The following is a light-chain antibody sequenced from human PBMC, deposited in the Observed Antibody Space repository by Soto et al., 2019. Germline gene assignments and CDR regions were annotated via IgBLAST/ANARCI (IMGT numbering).Light chain of an antibody. Sequence: QSALTQPASVSGSPGQSVTISCTGTSSDFGGYNLVSWYQQHPDKAPKLIIYEGSKRPSGVSNRFSGSKSGNTASLTISGLQAEDEADYYCCSYTGSINLRVSGTGTKLTVL. CDR1: SSDFGGYNL. V-gene: IGLV2-23*01. CDR2: EGS. CDR3: CSYTGSINLRV. J-gene: IGLJ1*01.